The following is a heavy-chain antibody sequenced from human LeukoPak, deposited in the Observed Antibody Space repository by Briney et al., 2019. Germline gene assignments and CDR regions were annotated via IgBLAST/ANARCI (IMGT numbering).Heavy chain of an antibody. J-gene: IGHJ4*02. CDR3: AVPSIAAHRNPAGLDY. CDR1: GGSISSGSYF. V-gene: IGHV4-31*03. D-gene: IGHD6-6*01. CDR2: MYYSGSP. Sequence: KPSETLSLTCTVSGGSISSGSYFWSWIRQHPGRGLEWIGYMYYSGSPYYNPSLKSRLNMSVDTSKNQLSLTLSSVTAADTAVYYCAVPSIAAHRNPAGLDYWGQGTLVTVSS.